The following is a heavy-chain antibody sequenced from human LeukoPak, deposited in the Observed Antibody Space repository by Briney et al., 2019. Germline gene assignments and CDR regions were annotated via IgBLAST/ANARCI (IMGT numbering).Heavy chain of an antibody. V-gene: IGHV1-2*02. CDR2: INPNSGGT. J-gene: IGHJ4*02. CDR1: GYTFTGYY. CDR3: ARDDYYDSSGYPLDY. D-gene: IGHD3-22*01. Sequence: ASVKVSCKASGYTFTGYYMHWVRQGPGQGLEWMGWINPNSGGTNYAQKFQGRVTMTRDTSISTAYMELSRLRSDDTAVYYCARDDYYDSSGYPLDYWGQGTLVTVSS.